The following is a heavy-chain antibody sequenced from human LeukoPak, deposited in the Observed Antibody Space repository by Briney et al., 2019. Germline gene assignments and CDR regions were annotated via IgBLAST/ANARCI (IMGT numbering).Heavy chain of an antibody. V-gene: IGHV4-59*01. CDR3: AREPPFYYLAHFGAFDI. D-gene: IGHD3-22*01. Sequence: SETLSLTCTVSGGSLSSYYWSWIRQPPGKGLEWIGYIYYSGSTNYNPSLKSRVTISVDTSKNQFSLKLSSVTAADTAVYYCAREPPFYYLAHFGAFDIWGQGTMVTVSS. CDR2: IYYSGST. CDR1: GGSLSSYY. J-gene: IGHJ3*02.